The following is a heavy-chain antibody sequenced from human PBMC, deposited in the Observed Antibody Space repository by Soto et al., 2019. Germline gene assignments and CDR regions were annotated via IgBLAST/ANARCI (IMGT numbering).Heavy chain of an antibody. J-gene: IGHJ6*02. Sequence: QVQLVQSGAEVKKPGASVKVSFNASGYTFTSYPISWVRQSPGQRLEGMGWSRDYNGNTNYEQKLQARVTMTTDTSTSTAYMELRSLRSDDTAVYYCARGAAAAGTVNYYYYYGMDVWGQGTTVTVSS. CDR2: SRDYNGNT. CDR1: GYTFTSYP. CDR3: ARGAAAAGTVNYYYYYGMDV. D-gene: IGHD6-13*01. V-gene: IGHV1-18*04.